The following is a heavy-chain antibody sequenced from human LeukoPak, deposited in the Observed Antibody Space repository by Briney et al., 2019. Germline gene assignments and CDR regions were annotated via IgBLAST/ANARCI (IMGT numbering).Heavy chain of an antibody. Sequence: GGSLRLSCAASGFTFSSYEMNWVRQAPGKGLEWVSYISSSGSTIYYADSVKGRFTISRDNAKNSLYLQMNSLRAEDTAVYYCARDYGDYYYYYMDVWSKGTTVTVSS. CDR2: ISSSGSTI. CDR3: ARDYGDYYYYYMDV. J-gene: IGHJ6*03. CDR1: GFTFSSYE. V-gene: IGHV3-48*03. D-gene: IGHD4-17*01.